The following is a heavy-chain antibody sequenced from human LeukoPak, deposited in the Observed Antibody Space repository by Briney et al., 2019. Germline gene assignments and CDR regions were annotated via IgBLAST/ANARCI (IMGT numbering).Heavy chain of an antibody. CDR3: ARDFWSGYRYDDY. J-gene: IGHJ4*02. CDR2: ISAYNGTT. Sequence: ASVKVSCKASGYTFTSYGISWVRQAPGQGHEWMGWISAYNGTTSYAQKLQGRVTMTTDTSTSTAYMELRSLRSDDTAVYYCARDFWSGYRYDDYWGQGTLVTVSS. D-gene: IGHD3-3*01. CDR1: GYTFTSYG. V-gene: IGHV1-18*01.